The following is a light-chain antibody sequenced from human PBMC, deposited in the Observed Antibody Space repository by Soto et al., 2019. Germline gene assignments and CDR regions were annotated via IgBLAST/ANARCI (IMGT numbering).Light chain of an antibody. J-gene: IGKJ2*01. CDR2: GAS. V-gene: IGKV3-20*01. Sequence: EIVLTQSPGTLSLSPGERATLSCRASQSVSSGYLAWYQQRPGQAPRLLIYGASSRATGIPDRFSGSGSGTDFTLTISRLEPEDLAVYYCQQYGSSPAYTFGQGTKLEIK. CDR3: QQYGSSPAYT. CDR1: QSVSSGY.